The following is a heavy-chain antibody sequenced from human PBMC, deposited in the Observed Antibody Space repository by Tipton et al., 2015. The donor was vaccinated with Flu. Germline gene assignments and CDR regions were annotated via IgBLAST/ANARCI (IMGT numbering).Heavy chain of an antibody. D-gene: IGHD5-18*01. CDR2: ISVSGRS. CDR1: GISVSSFY. J-gene: IGHJ6*02. V-gene: IGHV4-4*07. Sequence: TLSLTCNVSGISVSSFYWSWIRQSAGKGLEWIGRISVSGRSNYNPSLESRIAMSVDTSNNQFSLRLSSVTAADTAIYYCARDPQSDSYAYGLDVWGQGTSVPVSS. CDR3: ARDPQSDSYAYGLDV.